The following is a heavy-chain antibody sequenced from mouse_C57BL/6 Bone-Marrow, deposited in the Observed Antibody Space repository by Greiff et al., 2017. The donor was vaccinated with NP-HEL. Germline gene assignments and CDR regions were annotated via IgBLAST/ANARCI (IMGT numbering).Heavy chain of an antibody. Sequence: QVQLKESGAELARPGASVKLSCKASGYTFTSYGISWVKQRTGQGLEWIGEIYPRSGNTYYSEKFKGKATLTADKSSSTAYMELRSLTSEDSAVYFCARKVTTVVEGYFDVWGTGTTVTVSS. D-gene: IGHD1-1*01. CDR2: IYPRSGNT. V-gene: IGHV1-81*01. CDR3: ARKVTTVVEGYFDV. CDR1: GYTFTSYG. J-gene: IGHJ1*03.